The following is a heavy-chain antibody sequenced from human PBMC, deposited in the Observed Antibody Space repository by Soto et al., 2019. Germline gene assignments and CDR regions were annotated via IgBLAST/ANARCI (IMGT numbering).Heavy chain of an antibody. V-gene: IGHV3-7*03. CDR1: GFTFSSYW. D-gene: IGHD4-4*01. CDR3: ARDHLQLGLQLRYYGMDV. Sequence: GGSLRLSCAASGFTFSSYWMSWVRQAPGKGLEWVANIKQDGSEKYYVDSVKGRFTISRDNAKNSLYLQMNSLRAEDTAVYYCARDHLQLGLQLRYYGMDVWGQGXTVTVYS. J-gene: IGHJ6*02. CDR2: IKQDGSEK.